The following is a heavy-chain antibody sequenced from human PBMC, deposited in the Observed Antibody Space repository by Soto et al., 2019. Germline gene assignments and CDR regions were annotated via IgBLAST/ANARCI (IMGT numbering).Heavy chain of an antibody. J-gene: IGHJ4*02. D-gene: IGHD3-3*01. CDR1: GFTFSSYW. Sequence: GGSLRLSCAASGFTFSSYWMSWVRQAPGKGLEWVANIKQDGSEKYYVDSVKGRFTISRDNAKNSLYLQMNSLRAEDTAVYYCARDLAYYDFWKGTLGYWGQGTLVTVPS. CDR3: ARDLAYYDFWKGTLGY. CDR2: IKQDGSEK. V-gene: IGHV3-7*01.